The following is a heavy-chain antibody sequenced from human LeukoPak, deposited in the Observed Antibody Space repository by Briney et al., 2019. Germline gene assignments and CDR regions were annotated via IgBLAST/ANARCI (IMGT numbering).Heavy chain of an antibody. J-gene: IGHJ4*02. CDR1: GYTFSSYA. CDR2: IDAVNGNT. CDR3: ARDGQARPFDY. V-gene: IGHV1-3*01. Sequence: ASVKLSCKASGYTFSSYAMHWVRQAPGQRLEWMGWIDAVNGNTKYSQKFQGRVTITRDTSASIAYMELSSLRSEDTAVYYCARDGQARPFDYWGQGTLVTVSS.